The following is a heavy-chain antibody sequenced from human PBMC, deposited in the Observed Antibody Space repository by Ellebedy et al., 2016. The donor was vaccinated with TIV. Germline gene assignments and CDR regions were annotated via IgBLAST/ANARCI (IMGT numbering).Heavy chain of an antibody. V-gene: IGHV3-7*01. CDR1: GFSFRSYW. D-gene: IGHD4-17*01. Sequence: GGSLRLSCAAPGFSFRSYWMTWVRQAPGKGLEWVANIYQVGTMIYYADSVKGRFTISRDNAKNSLYLHLSSLKAEDTAVYFCARRGSYGDYAVQVDNRLDFWGQGTLVTVSS. CDR3: ARRGSYGDYAVQVDNRLDF. J-gene: IGHJ5*01. CDR2: IYQVGTMI.